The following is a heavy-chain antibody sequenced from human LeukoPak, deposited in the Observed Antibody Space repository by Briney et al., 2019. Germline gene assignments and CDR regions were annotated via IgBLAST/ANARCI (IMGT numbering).Heavy chain of an antibody. CDR2: MNRDGSST. J-gene: IGHJ4*02. CDR3: ARGPMDGADY. D-gene: IGHD1-26*01. V-gene: IGHV3-74*01. CDR1: GFTLRSYW. Sequence: GGSLRLSCAASGFTLRSYWMLWVRQAPGEGLVWVSRMNRDGSSTIYADSVKGRFTISRDNAKNTLYLQMNSLRAEDTAVYYCARGPMDGADYWGQGTLVTVSS.